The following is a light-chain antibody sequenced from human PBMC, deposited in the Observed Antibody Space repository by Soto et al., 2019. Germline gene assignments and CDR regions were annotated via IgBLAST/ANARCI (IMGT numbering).Light chain of an antibody. Sequence: QSALTQPASVSGSPGQSITISCTGTSSDVGTYDYVCWYQQHPGKAPKLMIYGVSNRPSGVSDRFSGSKSGNTASLTISGRQAEEEADDYCRSYTARSDLGVVFGGGTKLTVL. CDR2: GVS. CDR3: RSYTARSDLGVV. V-gene: IGLV2-14*03. J-gene: IGLJ2*01. CDR1: SSDVGTYDY.